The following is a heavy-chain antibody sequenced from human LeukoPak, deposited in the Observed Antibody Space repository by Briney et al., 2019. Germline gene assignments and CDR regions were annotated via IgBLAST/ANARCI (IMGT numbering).Heavy chain of an antibody. V-gene: IGHV4-39*01. CDR2: IHSSGNS. CDR1: GDSISSGAY. Sequence: PSETLSLTCSVSGDSISSGAYWGWVRQPPGKGLEWIGSIHSSGNSYCNPSLKSRVTLSVDTSKNQFSLKLSSVTAADRAVYYCAKHEGSYYDKSGYTFDFWGLGTLVTVSS. J-gene: IGHJ4*02. CDR3: AKHEGSYYDKSGYTFDF. D-gene: IGHD3-22*01.